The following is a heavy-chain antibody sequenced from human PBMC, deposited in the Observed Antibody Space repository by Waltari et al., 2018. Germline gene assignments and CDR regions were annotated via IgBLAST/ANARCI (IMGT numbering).Heavy chain of an antibody. D-gene: IGHD2-8*02. Sequence: EVQLVQSGAEVKKPGESLKISCKGSGYSFTSYWIGWVRQMPGKGLEWMGIIDPGDSYTISCPSFQCQVTISADKSISTAYLQWSSLKASDTAMYYCARHMGYCTGGVCSGPFDYWGQGTLVTVSS. V-gene: IGHV5-51*01. CDR2: IDPGDSYT. CDR1: GYSFTSYW. CDR3: ARHMGYCTGGVCSGPFDY. J-gene: IGHJ4*02.